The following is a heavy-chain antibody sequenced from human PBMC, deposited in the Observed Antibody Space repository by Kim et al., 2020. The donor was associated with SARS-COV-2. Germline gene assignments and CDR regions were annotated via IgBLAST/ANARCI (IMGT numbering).Heavy chain of an antibody. Sequence: GGSLRLSCAASGFTFSSYWMSWVRQAPGKGLEWVANIKQDGSEKYYVDSVKGRFTISRDNAKNSLYLQMNSLRAEDTAVYYCARGRDIVVVVAATPWFDPWGQGTLVTVSS. D-gene: IGHD2-15*01. CDR3: ARGRDIVVVVAATPWFDP. V-gene: IGHV3-7*01. CDR2: IKQDGSEK. J-gene: IGHJ5*02. CDR1: GFTFSSYW.